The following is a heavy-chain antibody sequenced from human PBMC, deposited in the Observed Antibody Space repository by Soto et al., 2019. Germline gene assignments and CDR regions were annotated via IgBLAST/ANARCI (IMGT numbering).Heavy chain of an antibody. CDR2: IYSTGNT. CDR3: RRSSRYSTDV. D-gene: IGHD6-13*01. CDR1: GDSIRCSSY. J-gene: IGHJ6*02. V-gene: IGHV4-39*01. Sequence: SEILSLTCTVSGDSIRCSSYCGRIRQPPGKGLEWIGSIYSTGNTYYNPSLNSQVTISVDTSKNQFSLNVISVTAADTAVYYCRRSSRYSTDVWGQGTTVTVSS.